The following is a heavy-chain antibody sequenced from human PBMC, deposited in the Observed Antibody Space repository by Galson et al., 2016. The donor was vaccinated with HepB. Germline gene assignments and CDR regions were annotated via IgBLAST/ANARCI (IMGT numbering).Heavy chain of an antibody. CDR2: VSDGGGTT. J-gene: IGHJ6*02. CDR1: GFTFSTYA. CDR3: AKMLRKCSGGRCYNYYAMDV. V-gene: IGHV3-23*01. D-gene: IGHD2-15*01. Sequence: SLRLSCAVSGFTFSTYAMSWVRQAPGKGREWVSAVSDGGGTTYYTASVKGRCMISTGNSENTLYLHMNILRADDTALYYLAKMLRKCSGGRCYNYYAMDVWCQGTTVTVAS.